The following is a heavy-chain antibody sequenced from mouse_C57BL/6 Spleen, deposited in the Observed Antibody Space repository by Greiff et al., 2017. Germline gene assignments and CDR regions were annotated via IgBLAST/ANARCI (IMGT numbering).Heavy chain of an antibody. V-gene: IGHV1-82*01. Sequence: VQLQQSGPELVKPGASVKISCKASGYAFSSSWMNWVKQRPGKGLEWIGRIYPGDGDTNYNGKFKGKATLTADKSSSTAYMQLSSLTSEDSAVYFCARGSYEDYWGQGTSVTVSS. D-gene: IGHD1-1*01. J-gene: IGHJ4*01. CDR1: GYAFSSSW. CDR3: ARGSYEDY. CDR2: IYPGDGDT.